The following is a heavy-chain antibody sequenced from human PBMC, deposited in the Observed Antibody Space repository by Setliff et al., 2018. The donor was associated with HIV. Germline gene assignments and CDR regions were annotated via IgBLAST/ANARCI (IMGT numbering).Heavy chain of an antibody. CDR2: IKQDGSEK. J-gene: IGHJ4*02. D-gene: IGHD3-10*01. Sequence: LRLSCAASGFTYSSYWMGWVRQAPGKGLEWVANIKQDGSEKYYVDSVKGRFTISRDNAENSLSLQMNSLRGEDTAVYYCALLWPFDYWGQGALVTVSS. V-gene: IGHV3-7*03. CDR1: GFTYSSYW. CDR3: ALLWPFDY.